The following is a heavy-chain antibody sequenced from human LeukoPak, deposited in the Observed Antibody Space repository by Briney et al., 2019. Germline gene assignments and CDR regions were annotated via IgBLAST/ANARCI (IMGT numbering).Heavy chain of an antibody. CDR1: GFDFSSYD. CDR2: VSSSGSTM. CDR3: ARSYRSRWYFDY. J-gene: IGHJ4*02. V-gene: IGHV3-48*02. D-gene: IGHD6-13*01. Sequence: GVSLRLSCAASGFDFSSYDMNWVRQAPGKGLEWVSYVSSSGSTMYYADSLKGRFTVSRDNVNRSLHLQMNSLRDDDTAVYYCARSYRSRWYFDYWGQGTLVTVSS.